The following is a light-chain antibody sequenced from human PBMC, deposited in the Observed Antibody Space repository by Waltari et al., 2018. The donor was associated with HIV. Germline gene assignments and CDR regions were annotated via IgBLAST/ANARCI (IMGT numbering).Light chain of an antibody. V-gene: IGKV3-20*01. CDR3: QQYGSSPQT. J-gene: IGKJ1*01. CDR1: QSVSSTY. CDR2: GAS. Sequence: ELVLTQSPGTLSLSPGDRATLSCRASQSVSSTYLAWYQQKPGQAPRLLIYGASSRATGIPDRCSGSGSGTDFNLTVSRLEPEDFAVYYCQQYGSSPQTFGQGTKVEIK.